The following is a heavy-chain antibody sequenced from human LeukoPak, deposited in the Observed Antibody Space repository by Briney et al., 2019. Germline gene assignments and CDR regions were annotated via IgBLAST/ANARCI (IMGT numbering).Heavy chain of an antibody. CDR3: ARQIRVGHCSSTSCYHDY. Sequence: SETLSLTCTVSGGSISSTTYYWGWIRQPPGKGLEWIGSIYYSGSTYYNPSLQSRVTISIDTSKDQFSLKLSSVTPADTAVYYCARQIRVGHCSSTSCYHDYWGQGTLVTVSS. CDR2: IYYSGST. J-gene: IGHJ4*02. D-gene: IGHD2-2*01. V-gene: IGHV4-39*01. CDR1: GGSISSTTYY.